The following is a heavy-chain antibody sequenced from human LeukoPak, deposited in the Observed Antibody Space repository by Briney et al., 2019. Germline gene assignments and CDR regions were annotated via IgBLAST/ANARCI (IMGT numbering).Heavy chain of an antibody. CDR2: IIPIFGTA. V-gene: IGHV1-69*05. Sequence: SVKVSCKASGGTFSSYAISWVRQAPGQGLEWMGRIIPIFGTANYAQKFQGRVTITTDEPTSTASMGLSSLRSEDTAVYYCARDLGYCSGGSCSNWFDPWGQGTLVTVSS. CDR1: GGTFSSYA. D-gene: IGHD2-15*01. CDR3: ARDLGYCSGGSCSNWFDP. J-gene: IGHJ5*02.